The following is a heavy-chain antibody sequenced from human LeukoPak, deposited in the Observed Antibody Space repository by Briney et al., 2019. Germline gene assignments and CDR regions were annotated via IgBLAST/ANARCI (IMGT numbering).Heavy chain of an antibody. J-gene: IGHJ4*02. CDR1: GYTFTSYG. Sequence: GASVKVSCKASGYTFTSYGISWVRQAPGQGLEWMGIINPSGGSTSYAQKFQGRVTMTRDTSTSTVYMELSSLRSEDTAVYYCAREGLSCSSTSCYLDYWGQGTLVTVSS. CDR3: AREGLSCSSTSCYLDY. D-gene: IGHD2-2*01. CDR2: INPSGGST. V-gene: IGHV1-46*03.